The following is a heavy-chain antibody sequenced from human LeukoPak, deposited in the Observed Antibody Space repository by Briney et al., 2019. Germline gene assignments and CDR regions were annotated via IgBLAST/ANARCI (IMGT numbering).Heavy chain of an antibody. CDR2: IYYSGST. J-gene: IGHJ6*02. D-gene: IGHD6-13*01. Sequence: SSETLSLTCTVSGGSTSSYYWSWIRQPPGKGLEWIGYIYYSGSTNYNPSLKSRVTISVDTSKNQFSLKLSSVTAADTAVYYCARDAGSSSVWDVWGQGTTVTVSS. CDR3: ARDAGSSSVWDV. CDR1: GGSTSSYY. V-gene: IGHV4-59*01.